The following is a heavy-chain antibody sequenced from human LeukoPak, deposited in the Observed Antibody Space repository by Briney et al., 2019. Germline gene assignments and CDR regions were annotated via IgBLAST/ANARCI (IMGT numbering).Heavy chain of an antibody. CDR2: ISAQHGQA. V-gene: IGHV1-18*04. CDR1: GYSVTSYG. J-gene: IGHJ4*02. CDR3: AGSLGYCTSNVCYLKY. D-gene: IGHD2-8*01. Sequence: GASVKVSCKPSGYSVTSYGITWVPQVAGHRREWLGWISAQHGQAEYAPNSQDRVTMTTDTYTNTAYMELRSLRSDDTAVYYCAGSLGYCTSNVCYLKYWGQGTVVTVSS.